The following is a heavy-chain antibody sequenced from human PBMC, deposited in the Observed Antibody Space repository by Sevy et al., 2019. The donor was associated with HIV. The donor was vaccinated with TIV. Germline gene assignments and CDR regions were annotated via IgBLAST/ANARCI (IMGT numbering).Heavy chain of an antibody. Sequence: GGSLRLSCAASGFPFSNYAMSWIRQAPGKGLEWVSTLIGGGSRTYYADSVTGRFTISRDNARNLVFLQMSSLRVDDSALYYCVKAIAKDGSFWGQGTLVTVSS. J-gene: IGHJ4*02. D-gene: IGHD6-13*01. CDR2: LIGGGSRT. CDR3: VKAIAKDGSF. CDR1: GFPFSNYA. V-gene: IGHV3-23*01.